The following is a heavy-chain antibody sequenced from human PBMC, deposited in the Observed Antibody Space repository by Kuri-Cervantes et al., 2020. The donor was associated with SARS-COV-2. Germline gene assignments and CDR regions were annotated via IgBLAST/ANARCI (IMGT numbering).Heavy chain of an antibody. CDR2: IKQDGSEK. CDR1: GFTFSSYW. CDR3: ARDQVHYDILTGYITTGAFDI. Sequence: GESLKISCAASGFTFSSYWMSWVRQAPGKGLEWVANIKQDGSEKYYVDSVKGRFTISRDNAKNSLYLQMNSLRAEDTAVYYCARDQVHYDILTGYITTGAFDIWGQGTMVTVSS. V-gene: IGHV3-7*01. J-gene: IGHJ3*02. D-gene: IGHD3-9*01.